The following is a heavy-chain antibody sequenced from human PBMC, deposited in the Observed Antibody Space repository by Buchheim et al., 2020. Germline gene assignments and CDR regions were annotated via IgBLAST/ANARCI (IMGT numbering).Heavy chain of an antibody. CDR3: ARDLGAAGQHFDY. CDR2: ITSSGDIG. V-gene: IGHV3-48*03. Sequence: EVQLVESGGGLVQPGGSLRLSCAASGFTFSSYEMNWVRQAPGKGLEWVSYITSSGDIGYYADSVKGRFTISRDNAKNSLYLQMSSLRAEDTAVYYCARDLGAAGQHFDYWGLGTL. CDR1: GFTFSSYE. J-gene: IGHJ4*02. D-gene: IGHD6-13*01.